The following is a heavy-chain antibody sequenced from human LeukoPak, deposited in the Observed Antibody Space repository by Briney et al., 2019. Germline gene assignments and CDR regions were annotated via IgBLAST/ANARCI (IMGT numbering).Heavy chain of an antibody. CDR1: GFIFDTHD. Sequence: GGSLRLSCGASGFIFDTHDMHWVRQAPGKGLEWVAFIRSDGYHTYYADSVKGRFTITRDNSKNTLYLQMNSLKLEDMAVHYCAKPSGSGVDYWGRGTRVTVSS. V-gene: IGHV3-30*02. CDR2: IRSDGYHT. CDR3: AKPSGSGVDY. J-gene: IGHJ4*02. D-gene: IGHD1-26*01.